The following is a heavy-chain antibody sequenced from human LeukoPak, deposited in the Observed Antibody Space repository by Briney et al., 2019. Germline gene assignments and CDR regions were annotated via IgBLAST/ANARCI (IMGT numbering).Heavy chain of an antibody. J-gene: IGHJ4*02. V-gene: IGHV1-2*02. CDR2: INPNSGGT. D-gene: IGHD4-17*01. Sequence: ASVKVPCKASGYTFTGYYMHWVRQAPGQGLEWMGWINPNSGGTNYAQKFQGRVTMTRDTSISTAYMELSRLRSDDTAVYYCATADYGDYRASAYWGQGTLVTVSS. CDR3: ATADYGDYRASAY. CDR1: GYTFTGYY.